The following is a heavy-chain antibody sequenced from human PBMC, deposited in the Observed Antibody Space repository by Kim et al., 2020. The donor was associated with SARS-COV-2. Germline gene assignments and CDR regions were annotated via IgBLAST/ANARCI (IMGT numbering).Heavy chain of an antibody. CDR1: GFTFSSYS. CDR2: ISSSSSYI. Sequence: GGSLRLSCAASGFTFSSYSMNWVRQAPGKGLEWVSSISSSSSYIYYADSVKGRFTISRDNAKNSLYLQMNSLRAEDTAVYYCAREGPSGYSYGYFGYWGQGTLVTVSS. J-gene: IGHJ4*02. V-gene: IGHV3-21*01. D-gene: IGHD5-18*01. CDR3: AREGPSGYSYGYFGY.